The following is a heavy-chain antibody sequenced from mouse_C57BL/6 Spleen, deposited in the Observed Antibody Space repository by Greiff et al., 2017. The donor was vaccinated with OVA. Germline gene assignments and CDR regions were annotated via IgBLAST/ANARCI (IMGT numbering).Heavy chain of an antibody. V-gene: IGHV3-6*01. J-gene: IGHJ2*01. CDR1: GYSITSGYY. Sequence: EVKVEESGPGLVKPSQSLSLTCSVTGYSITSGYYWNWIRQFPGNKLEWMGYISYDGSNNYNPSLKNRISITRDTSKNQFFLKLNSVTTEDTATYYCARAGTGTGYFDYWGQGTTLTVSS. D-gene: IGHD4-1*01. CDR2: ISYDGSN. CDR3: ARAGTGTGYFDY.